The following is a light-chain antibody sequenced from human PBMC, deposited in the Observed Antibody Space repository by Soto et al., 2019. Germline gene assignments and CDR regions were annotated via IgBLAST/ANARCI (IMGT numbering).Light chain of an antibody. CDR3: QQYNSYSGT. V-gene: IGKV3-20*01. CDR2: GAS. J-gene: IGKJ1*01. Sequence: EIVLTQSPGTLSLSPGDRATLSCRASQSVSSSYLAWYQQKPGQAPGLLIYGASSRATGIPDRFSGSGSGTDFTLTISRLEPEDFATYYCQQYNSYSGTFGQGTKVEIK. CDR1: QSVSSSY.